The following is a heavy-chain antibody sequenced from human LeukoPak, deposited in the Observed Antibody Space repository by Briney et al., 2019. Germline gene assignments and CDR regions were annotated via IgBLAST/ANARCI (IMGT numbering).Heavy chain of an antibody. J-gene: IGHJ3*01. D-gene: IGHD3-22*01. CDR3: AKSNGYGLIDV. Sequence: SETLSLTCTVSGGSISSYYWSWIRQPPGKGLEWIGQIYHSGSTNYNPSLKTRVTISVDKSKSQFSLNLTSVTAADTAVYYCAKSNGYGLIDVWGQGTMVTVSS. CDR1: GGSISSYY. CDR2: IYHSGST. V-gene: IGHV4-59*12.